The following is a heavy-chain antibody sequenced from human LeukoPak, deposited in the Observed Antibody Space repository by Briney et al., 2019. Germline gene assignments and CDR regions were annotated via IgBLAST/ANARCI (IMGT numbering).Heavy chain of an antibody. CDR1: GGSVTTTYY. Sequence: PSETLSLTCSVSGGSVTTTYYWSWIRQPPGGGLEWIASLYHSGNSNYNPFLKSRVTMSVDTSKNQFSLQLTSMTAADTAIYYCTRHQTNFYGSGAPFDPWGQGTLVTVSS. CDR2: LYHSGNS. D-gene: IGHD3-10*01. J-gene: IGHJ5*02. V-gene: IGHV4-39*01. CDR3: TRHQTNFYGSGAPFDP.